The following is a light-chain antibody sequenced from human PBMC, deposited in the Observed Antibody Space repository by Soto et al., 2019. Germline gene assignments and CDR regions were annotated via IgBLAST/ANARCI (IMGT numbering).Light chain of an antibody. CDR3: QHYNSYSRT. Sequence: DIQMTQSPSTLSASIGDRVTITCRASQSIDSWLAWYQQKLGKAPKLLIYKASSLQTGVPSRFSGSGSRTEFTLTISSLKPDDFATYYCQHYNSYSRTFGQGTKVEVK. CDR1: QSIDSW. J-gene: IGKJ1*01. V-gene: IGKV1-5*03. CDR2: KAS.